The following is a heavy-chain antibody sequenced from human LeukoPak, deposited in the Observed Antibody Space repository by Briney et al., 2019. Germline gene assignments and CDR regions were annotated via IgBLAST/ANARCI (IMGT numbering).Heavy chain of an antibody. Sequence: ASVKVSCKASGYTFTDYYLHWVRQAPGQGLEWMGWFNPNSGGTYYAQKFQGRVTMTRDTSISTAYMELSRLRSDDTAVYYCARARSILRYFDWLLDWGQGTLVTVSS. CDR3: ARARSILRYFDWLLD. CDR1: GYTFTDYY. J-gene: IGHJ4*02. D-gene: IGHD3-9*01. V-gene: IGHV1-2*02. CDR2: FNPNSGGT.